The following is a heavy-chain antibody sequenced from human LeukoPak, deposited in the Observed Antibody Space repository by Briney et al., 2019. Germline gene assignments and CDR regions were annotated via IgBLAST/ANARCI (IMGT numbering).Heavy chain of an antibody. Sequence: GGSLRLSCAASGFTFSSYAMHWVRQAPGKGLEYVSAISSNGGSTYYANSVKGRFTISRDNSKNTLYLQMGSLRAEDMAVYYCARLGRFEGLYYYDRSGYPGLDYWGQGTLVTVSS. D-gene: IGHD3-22*01. CDR3: ARLGRFEGLYYYDRSGYPGLDY. V-gene: IGHV3-64*01. CDR2: ISSNGGST. J-gene: IGHJ4*02. CDR1: GFTFSSYA.